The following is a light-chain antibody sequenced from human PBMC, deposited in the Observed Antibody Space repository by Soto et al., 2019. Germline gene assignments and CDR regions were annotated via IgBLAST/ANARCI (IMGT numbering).Light chain of an antibody. Sequence: EILMTQSPATPSVSPVENSNLSCRASQSVSSNLAWYQQKPGQAARLLIYGASTRATGIPARFSGSGSGTEFTLSSSSLQSDDFAVYYCQQYNYYRTFGEGTKVDNK. CDR3: QQYNYYRT. CDR2: GAS. CDR1: QSVSSN. V-gene: IGKV3-15*01. J-gene: IGKJ1*01.